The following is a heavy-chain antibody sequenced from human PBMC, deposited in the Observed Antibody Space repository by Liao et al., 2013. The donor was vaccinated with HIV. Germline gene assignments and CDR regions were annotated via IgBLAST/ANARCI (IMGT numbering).Heavy chain of an antibody. D-gene: IGHD5-12*01. CDR2: VNHSGGT. J-gene: IGHJ4*02. CDR3: ARGRTVATTPLAY. Sequence: QVQLQQWGAGLLKPSETLSLTCAVYNGSFNGYYWSWIRQTPGKGLEWIGEVNHSGGTNHNPSLKSRLTISVDTSKNQVSLKLDSVTAADTAVYYCARGRTVATTPLAYWGQGTLVTVSS. CDR1: NGSFNGYY. V-gene: IGHV4-34*01.